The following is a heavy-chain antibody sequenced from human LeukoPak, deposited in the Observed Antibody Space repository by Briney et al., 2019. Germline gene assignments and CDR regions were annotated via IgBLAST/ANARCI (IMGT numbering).Heavy chain of an antibody. CDR1: GYSTTRGSS. V-gene: IGHV4-38-2*01. CDR3: ARRVVGWYGYFDY. J-gene: IGHJ4*02. D-gene: IGHD6-19*01. Sequence: SETLSLTCDVSGYSTTRGSSWGWIRQPPGKGREWSGSIYHRESTYYNPSLESRVTISVDTSKSQFTLKLSSVTAGDTAVYYCARRVVGWYGYFDYWGQGTLVTVSS. CDR2: IYHREST.